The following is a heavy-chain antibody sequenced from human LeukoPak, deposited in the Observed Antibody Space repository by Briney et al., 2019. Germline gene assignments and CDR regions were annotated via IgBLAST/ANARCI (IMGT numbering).Heavy chain of an antibody. CDR1: GDSINSGGHY. CDR2: IYYSGSP. Sequence: SETLSLTCTVSGDSINSGGHYWTWIRQHPGKGPECIGHIYYSGSPSYNPSLKSRDTISMDTSKNQFSLKLSSVTAADTAVYYCARGGMSADPFDVWGQGTMVTVSS. CDR3: ARGGMSADPFDV. D-gene: IGHD3-3*01. J-gene: IGHJ3*01. V-gene: IGHV4-31*03.